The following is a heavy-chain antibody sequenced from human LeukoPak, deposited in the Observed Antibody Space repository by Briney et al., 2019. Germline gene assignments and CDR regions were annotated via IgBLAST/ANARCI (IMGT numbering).Heavy chain of an antibody. Sequence: ASVKVSCKASGYTFTGYYMHWVRQAPGQGLEWMGWINPNSGGTNYAQRFQGRVTMTRDTSISTAYMELSRLRSDDTAVYYCARDIMISGRWLQSDAFDIWGQGTVVTVPS. CDR1: GYTFTGYY. D-gene: IGHD5-24*01. CDR2: INPNSGGT. CDR3: ARDIMISGRWLQSDAFDI. V-gene: IGHV1-2*02. J-gene: IGHJ3*02.